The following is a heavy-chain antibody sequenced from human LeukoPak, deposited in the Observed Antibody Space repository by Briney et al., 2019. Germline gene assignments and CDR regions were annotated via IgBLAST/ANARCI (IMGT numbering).Heavy chain of an antibody. CDR3: ARDFAPPHDSGWYYYFDN. D-gene: IGHD6-19*01. J-gene: IGHJ4*02. V-gene: IGHV6-1*01. CDR2: TFYRSKWYN. Sequence: SQTLSLTCAISGDSVSSNSAAWNWIRQSPSIGLEWLGRTFYRSKWYNDYAVSVESRITISPDTSKNQFSLQLNSVTPEDTAVYYCARDFAPPHDSGWYYYFDNWGQGTLVTVSS. CDR1: GDSVSSNSAA.